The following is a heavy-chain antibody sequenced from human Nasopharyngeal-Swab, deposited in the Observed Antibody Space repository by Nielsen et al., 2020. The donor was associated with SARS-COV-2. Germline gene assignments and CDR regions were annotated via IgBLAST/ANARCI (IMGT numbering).Heavy chain of an antibody. CDR3: AKSKSSTSCFYGMDV. D-gene: IGHD2-2*01. V-gene: IGHV3-23*03. CDR2: IYSGGSST. CDR1: GFTFSSYA. J-gene: IGHJ6*02. Sequence: GESLKISCAASGFTFSSYAMSWVRQAPGKGLEWVSVIYSGGSSTYYADSVKGRFTISRDNSKNTLYLQMNSLRAEDTAVYYCAKSKSSTSCFYGMDVWGQGTTVTVPS.